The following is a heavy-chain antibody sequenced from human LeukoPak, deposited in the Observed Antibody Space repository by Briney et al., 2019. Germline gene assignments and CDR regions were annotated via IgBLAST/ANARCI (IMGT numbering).Heavy chain of an antibody. CDR2: ISGSGGNT. Sequence: PAGGSLRLSCAASGFTFSSYAMSWVRQAPGKGLEWVSGISGSGGNTYYADSVKGRFTISRDNSKNTLYLQMSSLRAADTAVYYCASRDYVWGSYHYNYYFDFWGQGTLVTVSS. CDR3: ASRDYVWGSYHYNYYFDF. J-gene: IGHJ4*02. CDR1: GFTFSSYA. V-gene: IGHV3-23*01. D-gene: IGHD3-16*02.